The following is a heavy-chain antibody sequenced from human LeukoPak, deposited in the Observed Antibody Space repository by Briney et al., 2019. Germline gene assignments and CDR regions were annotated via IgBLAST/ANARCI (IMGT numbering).Heavy chain of an antibody. CDR2: INWNGGST. CDR3: ASDGIAAAGMPKDY. J-gene: IGHJ4*02. V-gene: IGHV3-20*04. D-gene: IGHD6-13*01. Sequence: GGSLRLSCAASGFIFDDYGMSWVRQAPGKGLEWVSGINWNGGSTGYADSVKGRFTISRDNAKNSLYVQMNSLRAEDTAVYYCASDGIAAAGMPKDYWGQGTLVTVSS. CDR1: GFIFDDYG.